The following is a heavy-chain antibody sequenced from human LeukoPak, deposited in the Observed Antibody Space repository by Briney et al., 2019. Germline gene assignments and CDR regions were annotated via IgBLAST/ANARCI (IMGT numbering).Heavy chain of an antibody. J-gene: IGHJ4*02. CDR1: GYTFTSYD. D-gene: IGHD5-24*01. Sequence: GASVKVSCKASGYTFTSYDINWVRQATGQGLEWMGWMNPNSGNTGYAQKFQGRVTMTRNTSISTAYMELSSLRSEDTAVYYCVHSEGRWLQPALGYWGQGTLVTVSS. V-gene: IGHV1-8*01. CDR3: VHSEGRWLQPALGY. CDR2: MNPNSGNT.